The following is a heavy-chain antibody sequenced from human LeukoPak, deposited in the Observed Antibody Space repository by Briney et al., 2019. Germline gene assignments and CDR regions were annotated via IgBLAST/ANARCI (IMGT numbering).Heavy chain of an antibody. CDR3: ARHGSWYYFDY. J-gene: IGHJ4*02. Sequence: SETLSLTCTVSGGSISSSSYYWGWIRRPPGKGLEWIGSIYYSGSTYYNPSLKSRVTISVDTSKNQFSLKLSSVTAADTAVYYCARHGSWYYFDYWGQGTLVTVSS. D-gene: IGHD6-13*01. CDR2: IYYSGST. CDR1: GGSISSSSYY. V-gene: IGHV4-39*01.